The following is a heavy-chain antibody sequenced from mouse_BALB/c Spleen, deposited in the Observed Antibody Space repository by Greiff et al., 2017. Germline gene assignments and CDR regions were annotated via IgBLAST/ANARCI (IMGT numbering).Heavy chain of an antibody. V-gene: IGHV5-12-1*01. CDR1: GFAFSSYD. J-gene: IGHJ2*01. Sequence: EVQGVESGGGLVKPGGSLKLSCAASGFAFSSYDMSWVRQTPEKRLEWVAYISSGGGSTYYPDTVKGRFTISRDNAKNTLYLQMSSLKSEDTAMYYCARHTARATGFDYWGQGTTLTVSS. CDR3: ARHTARATGFDY. D-gene: IGHD3-1*01. CDR2: ISSGGGST.